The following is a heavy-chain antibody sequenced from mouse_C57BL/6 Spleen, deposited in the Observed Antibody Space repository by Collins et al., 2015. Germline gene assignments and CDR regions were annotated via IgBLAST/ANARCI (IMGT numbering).Heavy chain of an antibody. CDR1: GYIFTDYY. J-gene: IGHJ4*01. Sequence: QVQLKQSGAELVRPGASVKLAWASGYIFTDYYIKWVKQRPGQGPEWIARIYPGSDNTFYNEKFKGKATLTAEKASSTAYMQLNSLTSEDSAVYFCAREGLYYGRTYGSMDFWGQGTSVTVSS. V-gene: IGHV1-76*01. CDR3: AREGLYYGRTYGSMDF. D-gene: IGHD1-1*01. CDR2: IYPGSDNT.